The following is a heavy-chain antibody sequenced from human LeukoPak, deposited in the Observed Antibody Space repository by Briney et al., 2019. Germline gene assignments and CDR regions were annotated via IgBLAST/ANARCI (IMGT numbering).Heavy chain of an antibody. Sequence: ASVKVSCKASGYTFTNYYTRWMRQAPGQGLEWMGIINPSGGSASYAQKFQGRVTMTRDTSTSTVYMELSSLRSEDTAVYYCAGAVVAEQKGGFDYWGQGTLVTVSS. V-gene: IGHV1-46*01. J-gene: IGHJ4*02. CDR2: INPSGGSA. CDR3: AGAVVAEQKGGFDY. D-gene: IGHD2-15*01. CDR1: GYTFTNYY.